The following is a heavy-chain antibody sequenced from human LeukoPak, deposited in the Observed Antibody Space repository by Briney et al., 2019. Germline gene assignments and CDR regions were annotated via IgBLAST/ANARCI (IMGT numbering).Heavy chain of an antibody. CDR2: ILGGAGST. Sequence: GGSLRLSCTVSGFTVSGNSMSWVRQAPGKGLEWVSGILGGAGSTYYADSVKGRFTISRDNSENTLYLQMNSLRAEDTAVYYCAKGAGGSYGLYYFDYWGQGALVTVSS. CDR3: AKGAGGSYGLYYFDY. D-gene: IGHD3-10*01. V-gene: IGHV3-23*01. J-gene: IGHJ4*02. CDR1: GFTVSGNS.